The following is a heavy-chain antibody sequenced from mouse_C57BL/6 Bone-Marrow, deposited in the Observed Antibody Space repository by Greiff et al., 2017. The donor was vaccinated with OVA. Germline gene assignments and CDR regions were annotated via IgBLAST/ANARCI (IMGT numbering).Heavy chain of an antibody. CDR2: IRNKANGYTT. J-gene: IGHJ4*01. V-gene: IGHV7-3*01. D-gene: IGHD2-2*01. CDR3: ARYPELLWLRRKDLYAMDY. CDR1: GFTFTDYY. Sequence: EVKLMESGGGLVQPGGSLSLSCAASGFTFTDYYMSWVRQPPGKALEWLGFIRNKANGYTTEYSASVKGRCTISRDKSQSILDLQMKALRAEDSATYYCARYPELLWLRRKDLYAMDYWGKGTSGTVSS.